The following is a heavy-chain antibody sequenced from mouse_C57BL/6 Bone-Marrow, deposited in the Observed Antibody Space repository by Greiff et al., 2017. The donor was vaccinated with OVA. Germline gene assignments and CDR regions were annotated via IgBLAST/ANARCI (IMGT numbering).Heavy chain of an antibody. Sequence: VKLMESGAELVKPGASVKMSCKASGYTFTTYPIEWMKQNHGKSLEWIGNFHPYNDDTKYNEKFKGKATLTVEKSSSTVYLELSRLTSDDSAVYYCARGWDYYGSSYIFDYWGQGTTLTVSS. J-gene: IGHJ2*01. V-gene: IGHV1-47*01. CDR2: FHPYNDDT. CDR3: ARGWDYYGSSYIFDY. D-gene: IGHD1-1*01. CDR1: GYTFTTYP.